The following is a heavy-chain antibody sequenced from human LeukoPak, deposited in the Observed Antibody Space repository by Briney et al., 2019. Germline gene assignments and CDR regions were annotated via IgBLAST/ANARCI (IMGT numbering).Heavy chain of an antibody. CDR2: ISGSGGST. Sequence: GGSLRLSCAASGFTFSSYAMSWVRQAPGKGLEWVSAISGSGGSTYYADSVKGRFTISRDNSKNTLYLQMNSLRAEYTAVYYCAKDWYDFWSGYYPSHYYYYMDVWGKGTTVTVSS. D-gene: IGHD3-3*01. V-gene: IGHV3-23*01. J-gene: IGHJ6*03. CDR1: GFTFSSYA. CDR3: AKDWYDFWSGYYPSHYYYYMDV.